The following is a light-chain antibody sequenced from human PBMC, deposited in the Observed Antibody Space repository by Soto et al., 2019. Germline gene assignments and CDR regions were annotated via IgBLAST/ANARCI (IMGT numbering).Light chain of an antibody. CDR1: SSDVGGYNY. J-gene: IGLJ1*01. CDR3: SSYTSSSTPYV. V-gene: IGLV2-14*01. CDR2: EVD. Sequence: QSVLAQPASVSGSPGQSTIISCTGTSSDVGGYNYVSWYQQHPGKAPKFLIYEVDNRASGVSDRFSGSKSGNTASLTISGLQAEDEADYYCSSYTSSSTPYVFGTGTKVTVL.